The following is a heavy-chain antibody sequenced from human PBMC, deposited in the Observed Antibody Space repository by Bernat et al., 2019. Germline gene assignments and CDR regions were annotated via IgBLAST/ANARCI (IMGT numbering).Heavy chain of an antibody. D-gene: IGHD5-24*01. CDR1: GGSISSGGSY. CDR3: ARLGWVQYHYFDY. CDR2: IYYSGST. J-gene: IGHJ4*02. Sequence: QVQLQESGPGLVMPSQTLSLTCTVPGGSISSGGSYWSWICQHPGKGLEWIGYIYYSGSTYSNPSVKSRVNISVDTSKNQFSLKLRSVTAADADVYDYARLGWVQYHYFDYWGQGTLVTVSS. V-gene: IGHV4-31*03.